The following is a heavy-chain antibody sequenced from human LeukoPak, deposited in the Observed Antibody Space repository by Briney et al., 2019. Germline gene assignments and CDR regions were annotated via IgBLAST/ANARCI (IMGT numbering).Heavy chain of an antibody. J-gene: IGHJ4*02. CDR1: GLTFSSYA. CDR2: ISAGGGST. Sequence: GGSLRLSCAASGLTFSSYAMTWVRQAPGKGLEWVPAISAGGGSTYYADSVKGRFTISRDNSKNTLYLQLNSLRAEDTAVYYCAKAGGWTNYFDYWGQGTLVTVSS. CDR3: AKAGGWTNYFDY. V-gene: IGHV3-23*01. D-gene: IGHD6-19*01.